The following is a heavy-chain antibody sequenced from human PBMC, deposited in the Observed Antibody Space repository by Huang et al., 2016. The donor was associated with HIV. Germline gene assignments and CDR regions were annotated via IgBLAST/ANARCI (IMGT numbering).Heavy chain of an antibody. J-gene: IGHJ4*02. CDR3: VRGWYIAALPYFDY. CDR2: MNPNSGNT. CDR1: GYPFASYD. D-gene: IGHD6-6*01. V-gene: IGHV1-8*01. Sequence: QVQLVQSGAEVRKPGASVKVSCEASGYPFASYDINWVRQATGQGLEWMGWMNPNSGNTGYAQKFQGRVTMTRNTSISTAYMELSSLRSEDTAKYFCVRGWYIAALPYFDYWGQGTLVTVSS.